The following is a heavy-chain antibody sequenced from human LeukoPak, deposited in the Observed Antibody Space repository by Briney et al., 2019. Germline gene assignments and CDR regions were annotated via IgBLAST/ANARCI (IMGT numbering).Heavy chain of an antibody. Sequence: GESLKISRKGSGYSFTNYWIGWVRQMPGKGLEWMGIIYPGDSNTRYSPSFQGQVTISVDKSISTAYLQWSSLKASDTAMYYCARQPNPDFDYWGQGTLVTVSS. CDR2: IYPGDSNT. J-gene: IGHJ4*02. CDR1: GYSFTNYW. V-gene: IGHV5-51*01. CDR3: ARQPNPDFDY.